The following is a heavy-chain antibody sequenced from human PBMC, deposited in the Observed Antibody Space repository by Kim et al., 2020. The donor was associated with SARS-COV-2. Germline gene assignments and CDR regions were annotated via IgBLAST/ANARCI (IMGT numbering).Heavy chain of an antibody. V-gene: IGHV4-39*07. Sequence: TPNNTSPNSRVTISLDTSKGQFSLKLSSVTAADTAVYYCARDTANWAIDYWGQGTLVTVSS. D-gene: IGHD1-1*01. J-gene: IGHJ4*02. CDR3: ARDTANWAIDY. CDR2: T.